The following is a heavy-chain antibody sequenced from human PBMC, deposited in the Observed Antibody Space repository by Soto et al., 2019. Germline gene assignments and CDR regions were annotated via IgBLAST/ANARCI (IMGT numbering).Heavy chain of an antibody. CDR2: IKAYSGNT. CDR3: AIADYGDDDY. Sequence: QLPLVQSGAEAKKPGASVKVSCKASGYTFPTSTISWVRQAPGQGLEWMGWIKAYSGNTNYAQKLQGRVTMTTDTSTNTDYMELRSLTTDDTAIYYCAIADYGDDDYWGQGTLVTVSS. D-gene: IGHD4-17*01. CDR1: GYTFPTST. V-gene: IGHV1-18*01. J-gene: IGHJ4*02.